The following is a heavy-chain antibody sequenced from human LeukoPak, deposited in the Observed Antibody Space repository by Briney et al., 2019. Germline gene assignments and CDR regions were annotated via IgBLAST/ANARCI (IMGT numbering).Heavy chain of an antibody. CDR2: IRSKAYGGTT. V-gene: IGHV3-49*02. CDR3: TRRTRLQYFDY. Sequence: FIRSKAYGGTTEYAASVKGRFTISRDDSKSIAYLQMNSLKTEDTAVYYCTRRTRLQYFDYWGQGTLVTVSS. D-gene: IGHD4-11*01. J-gene: IGHJ4*02.